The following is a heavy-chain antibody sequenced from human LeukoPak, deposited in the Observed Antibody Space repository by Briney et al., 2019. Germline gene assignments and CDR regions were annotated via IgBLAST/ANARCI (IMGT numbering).Heavy chain of an antibody. CDR1: GGSIKSNNW. CDR3: ASGVVVAATFWFDP. V-gene: IGHV4-4*02. Sequence: PSETLSLTCAVSGGSIKSNNWWSWVRQPPGKGLGWIGEIYHSGSTNYNPSLESRVTVSVDKAKNQFSLDLSSVTAADTAVYYCASGVVVAATFWFDPWGQETLVTV. J-gene: IGHJ5*02. CDR2: IYHSGST. D-gene: IGHD2-15*01.